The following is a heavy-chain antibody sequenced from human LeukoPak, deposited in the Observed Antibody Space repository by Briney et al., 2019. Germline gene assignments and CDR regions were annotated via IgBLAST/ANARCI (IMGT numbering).Heavy chain of an antibody. CDR2: ISGSSGST. CDR3: AKDRGSSSLYFDY. D-gene: IGHD6-13*01. V-gene: IGHV3-23*01. CDR1: GFTFSSYA. J-gene: IGHJ4*02. Sequence: GGSLRLSCAASGFTFSSYAMSWVRQAPGKGLEWVSAISGSSGSTYYADSVKGRFTISRDNSKNTLYLQMSSLRAEDTAVYSCAKDRGSSSLYFDYWGQGTLVTVSS.